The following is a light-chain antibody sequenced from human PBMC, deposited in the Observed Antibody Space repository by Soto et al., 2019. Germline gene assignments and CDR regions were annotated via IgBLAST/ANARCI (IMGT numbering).Light chain of an antibody. V-gene: IGKV1-5*03. CDR3: QQYNNWPPIT. J-gene: IGKJ5*01. CDR2: KAS. Sequence: DIQISQSPSTLSASVGGTVTITCRASQSISSWLAWYQQKPGIAPKLLIYKASTLQSGVPSRFSGSGYGTVFTLTISRLQPEDFAVYYCQQYNNWPPITFGQGTRLEIK. CDR1: QSISSW.